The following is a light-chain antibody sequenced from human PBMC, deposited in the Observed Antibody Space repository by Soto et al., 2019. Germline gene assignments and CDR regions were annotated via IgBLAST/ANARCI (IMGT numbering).Light chain of an antibody. J-gene: IGLJ1*01. CDR1: SSDVGRYNR. CDR2: EVF. CDR3: SFYTTTTSYF. V-gene: IGLV2-18*01. Sequence: QSALTQPPSVSGSPGQSVTISCTGTSSDVGRYNRVSWYQQSPGTAPKLMIYEVFHRPSGIPDRFSGSKSGNTASLTISGLRAEDEADSFCSFYTTTTSYFFGTGTKVTVL.